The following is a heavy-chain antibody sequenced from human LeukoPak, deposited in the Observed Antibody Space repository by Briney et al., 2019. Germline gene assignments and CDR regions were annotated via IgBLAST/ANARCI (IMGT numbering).Heavy chain of an antibody. Sequence: PSETLSLTCTVSGVSISSYYWSWIRQPAGKGLEWIGRIYTSGSTNYNPSLKSRVTMSVDTSKNQFSLKLSSVTAADTAVYYCARVGPDYYDSSGYYSTPWFDPWGQGTLVTVSS. CDR3: ARVGPDYYDSSGYYSTPWFDP. J-gene: IGHJ5*02. CDR1: GVSISSYY. D-gene: IGHD3-22*01. V-gene: IGHV4-4*07. CDR2: IYTSGST.